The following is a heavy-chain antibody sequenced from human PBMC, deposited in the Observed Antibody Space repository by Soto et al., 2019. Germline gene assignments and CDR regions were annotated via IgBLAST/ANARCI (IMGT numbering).Heavy chain of an antibody. D-gene: IGHD6-13*01. CDR1: GVSISTANW. Sequence: SETLSLTCAVSGVSISTANWWSWVRQPPGKGLEWIGEIYESGSTNYNPSLKSRVAISLDKSKNQFSLKLSSVTAADTAVYYCARGGSSSWLRIFHHWGQGTLVTVSS. CDR2: IYESGST. CDR3: ARGGSSSWLRIFHH. V-gene: IGHV4-4*02. J-gene: IGHJ1*01.